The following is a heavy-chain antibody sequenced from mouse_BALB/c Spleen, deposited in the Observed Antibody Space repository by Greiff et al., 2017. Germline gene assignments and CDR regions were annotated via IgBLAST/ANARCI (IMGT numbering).Heavy chain of an antibody. CDR3: ARQDDYDGGLYAMDY. CDR1: GFTFSSYY. J-gene: IGHJ4*01. CDR2: INSNGGST. V-gene: IGHV5-6-2*01. D-gene: IGHD2-4*01. Sequence: EVQVVESGGGLVKPGGSLKLSCAASGFTFSSYYMSWVRQTPEKRLELVAAINSNGGSTYYPDTVKGRFTISRDNAKNTLYLQMSSLKSEDTALYYCARQDDYDGGLYAMDYWGQGTSVTVSS.